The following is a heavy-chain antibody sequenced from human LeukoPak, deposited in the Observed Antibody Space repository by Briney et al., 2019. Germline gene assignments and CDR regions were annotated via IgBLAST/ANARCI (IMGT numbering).Heavy chain of an antibody. J-gene: IGHJ5*02. V-gene: IGHV4-4*07. D-gene: IGHD3-22*01. CDR2: VFTSGIISGNT. CDR1: GGSISSYY. CDR3: ARDRYYYDSSSYYSAFDT. Sequence: SETLSLTCTVSGGSISSYYWSWIRQPPGKGLEWIGRVFTSGIISGNTNYNPSLKSRVTMSVDTSNNQFSLKLRSVTAADTAVYYCARDRYYYDSSSYYSAFDTWGQGTLVTVSS.